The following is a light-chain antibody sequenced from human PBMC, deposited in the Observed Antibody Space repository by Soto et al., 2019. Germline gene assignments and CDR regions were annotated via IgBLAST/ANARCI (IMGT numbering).Light chain of an antibody. CDR3: QQYGSFPLT. CDR2: GAS. J-gene: IGKJ4*01. CDR1: QSVSTSY. V-gene: IGKV3-20*01. Sequence: ENVLTQSPGTLSLSPGERATLSCRAGQSVSTSYLAWYQQKGGQPPRLLIYGASSRATGIPDRFSGSGSGKDFTLTISRLETEDSAVYYCQQYGSFPLTFGGGTKVEI.